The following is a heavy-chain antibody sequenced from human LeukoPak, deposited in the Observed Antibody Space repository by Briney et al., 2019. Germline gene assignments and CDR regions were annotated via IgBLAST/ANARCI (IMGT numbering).Heavy chain of an antibody. CDR3: ASGIAARYYYMDV. CDR2: INPSGGST. J-gene: IGHJ6*03. V-gene: IGHV1-46*01. D-gene: IGHD6-6*01. Sequence: ASVKVSCKASGYTFTSYFMHWVRQAPGQGLEWMGIINPSGGSTNYAQKFQGRVTMTRDTSTSTAYMELSSLRSEDTAVYYCASGIAARYYYMDVWGKGTTVTVSS. CDR1: GYTFTSYF.